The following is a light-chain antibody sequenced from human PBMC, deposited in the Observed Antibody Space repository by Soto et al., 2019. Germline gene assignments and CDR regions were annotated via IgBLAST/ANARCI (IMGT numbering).Light chain of an antibody. V-gene: IGLV1-40*01. CDR3: ATWDDSLNAFV. Sequence: QSVLTQPPSVSGAPGQRVTISCTGSSSNIGAGYAVHWFQQLPGIAPKLLIFGNDQRPSGVPDRFSGSKSGTSASLAVSGLQSEDEADYYCATWDDSLNAFVFGTGTKVTVL. CDR2: GND. J-gene: IGLJ1*01. CDR1: SSNIGAGYA.